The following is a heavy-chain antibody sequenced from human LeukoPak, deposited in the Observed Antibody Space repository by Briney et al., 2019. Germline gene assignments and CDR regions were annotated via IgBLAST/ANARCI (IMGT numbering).Heavy chain of an antibody. D-gene: IGHD1-26*01. V-gene: IGHV4-59*01. CDR3: ARSIYSGTSNFDY. CDR1: GGSISYYY. Sequence: SETLSLTCTVSGGSISYYYWSWIRQPPGKGLEWIGYIYYSGSTNYNPSLRSRATISVDTSKNQFSLKLTSVTAADTAVYYCARSIYSGTSNFDYWGQGTLVTVSS. CDR2: IYYSGST. J-gene: IGHJ4*02.